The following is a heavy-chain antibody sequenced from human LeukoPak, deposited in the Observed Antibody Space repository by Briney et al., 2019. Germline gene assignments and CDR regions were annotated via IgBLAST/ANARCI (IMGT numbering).Heavy chain of an antibody. CDR2: INHSGST. Sequence: SETLSLTCAVYGGSFSGYYWSWIRQPPGKGLEWIGEINHSGSTNYNPSLKSRVTISVDTSKNQFSLKLSSVTAADTAVYYCARDAMGPLAGYYYVWYFDLWGRGTLVTVSS. CDR3: ARDAMGPLAGYYYVWYFDL. CDR1: GGSFSGYY. V-gene: IGHV4-34*01. D-gene: IGHD3-22*01. J-gene: IGHJ2*01.